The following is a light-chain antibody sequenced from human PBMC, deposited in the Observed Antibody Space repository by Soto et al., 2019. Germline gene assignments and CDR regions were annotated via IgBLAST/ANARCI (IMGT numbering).Light chain of an antibody. CDR2: AAS. CDR1: QDISNS. J-gene: IGKJ1*01. CDR3: QNYWGVPRT. Sequence: DVQMTQSPSSLSASVGDRVTITCRASQDISNSLTWYQQKPIKVPKLLIYAASTLQSGVPSRFSGSGSGTDFTLTISSLQPEDVATYYCQNYWGVPRTFGQGTKVEI. V-gene: IGKV1-27*01.